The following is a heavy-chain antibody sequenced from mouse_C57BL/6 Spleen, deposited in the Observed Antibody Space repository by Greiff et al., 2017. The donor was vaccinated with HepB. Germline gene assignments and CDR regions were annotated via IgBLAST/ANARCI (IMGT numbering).Heavy chain of an antibody. V-gene: IGHV5-16*01. J-gene: IGHJ4*01. CDR3: ARKDLYYAIDY. CDR2: INYDGSST. CDR1: GFTFSDYY. Sequence: EVHLVESEGGLVQPGSSMKLSCPASGFTFSDYYMAWVRQVPEKGLEWVANINYDGSSTYYLDSLKSRFIISRDNAKNILYLQMSSLKSEDTATYYCARKDLYYAIDYWGQGTSVTVSS.